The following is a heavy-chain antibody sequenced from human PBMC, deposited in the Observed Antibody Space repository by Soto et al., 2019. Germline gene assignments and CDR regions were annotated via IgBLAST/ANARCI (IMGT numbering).Heavy chain of an antibody. CDR2: TTQDGSGK. CDR3: ASLDTAMIKTAGY. J-gene: IGHJ4*02. CDR1: GLTFSSW. Sequence: GGSLRLSCVASGLTFSSWMSWVRQAPGKGLEWVAMTTQDGSGKHYVDSVKGRFTISRDSAKNSMYLQMNSLTVEDTAMYYCASLDTAMIKTAGYWGQGTQVTVPQ. D-gene: IGHD5-18*01. V-gene: IGHV3-7*01.